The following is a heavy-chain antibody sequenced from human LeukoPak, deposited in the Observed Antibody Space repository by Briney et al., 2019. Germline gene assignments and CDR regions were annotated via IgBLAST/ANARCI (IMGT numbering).Heavy chain of an antibody. CDR2: ITSNGGRT. D-gene: IGHD3-16*02. J-gene: IGHJ4*02. CDR1: GFTFSSYS. CDR3: ARWGGRYPFDY. Sequence: TWGSLRLSCAASGFTFSSYSMHWVRQAPGKGLEYVSAITSNGGRTYYANSVKGRFTISRDNSKNTLYLQMGSLRAEDMAVYYCARWGGRYPFDYWGQGTLVTVSS. V-gene: IGHV3-64*01.